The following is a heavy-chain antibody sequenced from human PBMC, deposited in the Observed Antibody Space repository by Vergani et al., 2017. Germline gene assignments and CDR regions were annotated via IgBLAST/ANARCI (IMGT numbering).Heavy chain of an antibody. D-gene: IGHD2-15*01. CDR3: ARDGVVAATREYNWFDP. CDR2: INPSGGST. V-gene: IGHV1-46*01. Sequence: QVQLVQSGAEVKKPGASVKVSCKASGYTFTSYYMHWVRQAPGQGLEWMGIINPSGGSTSYAQKFQGRVTMTSDTSKSTVYMELSSLRSEDTAVYYCARDGVVAATREYNWFDPWGQGTLVTVSS. J-gene: IGHJ5*02. CDR1: GYTFTSYY.